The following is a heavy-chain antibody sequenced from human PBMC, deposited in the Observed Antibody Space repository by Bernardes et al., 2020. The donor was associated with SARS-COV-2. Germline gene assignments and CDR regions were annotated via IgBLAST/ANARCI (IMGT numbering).Heavy chain of an antibody. CDR2: INHSGST. J-gene: IGHJ4*02. CDR3: ARGGYGDYAVLNY. CDR1: GGSFSGYY. V-gene: IGHV4-34*01. D-gene: IGHD4-17*01. Sequence: SETLSLTCAVYGGSFSGYYWSWIRQPPGKGLEWIGEINHSGSTNYNPSLKSRVTISVDTSKNQFSLKLSSVTAADTAVYYCARGGYGDYAVLNYWGQGTLVTVSS.